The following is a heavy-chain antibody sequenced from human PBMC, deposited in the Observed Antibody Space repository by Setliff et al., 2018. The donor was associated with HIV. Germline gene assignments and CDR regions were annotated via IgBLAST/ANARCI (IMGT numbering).Heavy chain of an antibody. V-gene: IGHV3-33*01. CDR3: ARDSFCNSDRCAYYFDY. CDR2: IWHDGINK. D-gene: IGHD2-2*01. J-gene: IGHJ4*01. Sequence: GGSLRLSCAASGFTFSTYAIHWVRQTPGKGLEWVALIWHDGINKYYADSVKGRFTISRDNSKNTVFLQLNSLGAEDTAVYYCARDSFCNSDRCAYYFDYWGHGTLVTVSS. CDR1: GFTFSTYA.